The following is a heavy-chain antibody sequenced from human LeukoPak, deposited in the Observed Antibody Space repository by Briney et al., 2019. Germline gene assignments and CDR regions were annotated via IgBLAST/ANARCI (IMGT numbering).Heavy chain of an antibody. V-gene: IGHV1-69*13. CDR3: ARGSLGGRHEGSFYAFYI. CDR1: GGTFGSYA. Sequence: AVKVSCKASGGTFGSYASSWVRQAPGQGLEWMGGIIPIFGTASYAQKFQGRVTITADESTSPAYMALSSLRSEETAVYYCARGSLGGRHEGSFYAFYIWGQGTMVTVSS. J-gene: IGHJ3*02. CDR2: IIPIFGTA. D-gene: IGHD3-16*01.